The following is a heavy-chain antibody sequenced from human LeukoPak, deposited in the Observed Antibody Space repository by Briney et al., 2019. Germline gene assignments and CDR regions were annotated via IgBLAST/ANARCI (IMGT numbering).Heavy chain of an antibody. CDR1: GYTFTSYD. CDR3: ARDKPFWSGYRDYYYGMDV. D-gene: IGHD3-3*01. V-gene: IGHV1-8*01. J-gene: IGHJ6*02. CDR2: MNPNSGNT. Sequence: GASVKVSCKASGYTFTSYDINWVRQATGQGLEWMGWMNPNSGNTGYAQKFQGRVTMTRNTSISTAYMELSSLRSEDTAVYCCARDKPFWSGYRDYYYGMDVWGQGTTVTVSS.